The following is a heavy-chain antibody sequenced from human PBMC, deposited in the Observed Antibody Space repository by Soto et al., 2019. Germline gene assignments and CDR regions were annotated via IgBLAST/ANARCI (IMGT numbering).Heavy chain of an antibody. J-gene: IGHJ5*02. CDR3: ARTYSWKSEGFDACP. CDR2: ISTNSGNT. Sequence: ASVNFYVNASGYPFGTYAITWVRQAPGQVLDCVGWISTNSGNTYYAQNLQGRVTLTTDTSTTTAYMEFRSLTSDDTAIYYCARTYSWKSEGFDACPW. CDR1: GYPFGTYA. V-gene: IGHV1-18*04. D-gene: IGHD1-20*01.